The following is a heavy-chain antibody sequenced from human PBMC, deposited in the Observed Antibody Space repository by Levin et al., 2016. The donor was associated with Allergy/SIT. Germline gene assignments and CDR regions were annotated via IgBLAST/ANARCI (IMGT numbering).Heavy chain of an antibody. CDR2: IRSTPYGGTP. J-gene: IGHJ4*02. V-gene: IGHV3-49*03. CDR1: GFTIGDYD. D-gene: IGHD3-9*01. Sequence: GGSLRLSCTASGFTIGDYDMIWFRQAPGKGLEWVGYIRSTPYGGTPEYAASVKGRFTVSRDDSKSIAYLQMDSLRPEDSAVYYCARDPTYASRSFDWLFDYCDYWGQGTLVTVSS. CDR3: ARDPTYASRSFDWLFDYCDY.